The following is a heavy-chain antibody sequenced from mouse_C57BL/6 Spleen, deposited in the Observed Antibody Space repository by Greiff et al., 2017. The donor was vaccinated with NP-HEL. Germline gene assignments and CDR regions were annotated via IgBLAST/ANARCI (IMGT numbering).Heavy chain of an antibody. CDR1: GYTFTSYW. CDR2: IHPNSGST. V-gene: IGHV1-64*01. D-gene: IGHD4-1*01. Sequence: QVQLKQPGAELVKPGASVKLSCKASGYTFTSYWMHWVKQRPGQGLEWIGMIHPNSGSTNYNEKFKSKATLTVDKSSSTAYMQLSSLTSEDSAVYYCARSPNWDVYWYFDVWGTGTTVTVSS. CDR3: ARSPNWDVYWYFDV. J-gene: IGHJ1*03.